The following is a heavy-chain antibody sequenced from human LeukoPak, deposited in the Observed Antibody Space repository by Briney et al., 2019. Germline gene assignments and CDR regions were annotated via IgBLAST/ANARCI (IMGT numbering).Heavy chain of an antibody. CDR2: ISYDGSNK. CDR3: ARGDYYDSSGYYSPVDY. Sequence: HPGGSLRLSCAASGFTFSSYAMHWVRQAPGKGLEWVAVISYDGSNKYYADSVKGRFTISRDNSKNTLYLQVNSLRAEDTAVYYCARGDYYDSSGYYSPVDYWGQGTLVTVSS. V-gene: IGHV3-30-3*01. J-gene: IGHJ4*02. CDR1: GFTFSSYA. D-gene: IGHD3-22*01.